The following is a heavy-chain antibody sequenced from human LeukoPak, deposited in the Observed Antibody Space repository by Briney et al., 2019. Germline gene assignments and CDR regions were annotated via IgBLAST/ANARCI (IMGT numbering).Heavy chain of an antibody. J-gene: IGHJ3*02. CDR2: IYYSGST. V-gene: IGHV4-59*08. Sequence: SETLSLTCTVSGGSISSYYWSWIRQPPGKGLEWIGYIYYSGSTNYNPSLKSRVTISIDTSNNQFSLKLSSVTAADTAVYYCARTPRSTYRDAFDIWGQGTMVTVS. CDR1: GGSISSYY. CDR3: ARTPRSTYRDAFDI. D-gene: IGHD2-2*01.